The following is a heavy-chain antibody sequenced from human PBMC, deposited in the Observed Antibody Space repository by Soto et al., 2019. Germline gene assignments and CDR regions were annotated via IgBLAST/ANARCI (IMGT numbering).Heavy chain of an antibody. Sequence: QIQLVQSGAEVKQPGASVKVSCKASGYTFKTYGISWVRQAPGQGLEWMGWIGAYDGDTNHAQTRQGRVSMTTDISTSTAYMELTSLTSDDTAVYYCASSSSGSPDSWGQGTLVTVSS. V-gene: IGHV1-18*01. D-gene: IGHD6-6*01. J-gene: IGHJ4*02. CDR1: GYTFKTYG. CDR2: IGAYDGDT. CDR3: ASSSSGSPDS.